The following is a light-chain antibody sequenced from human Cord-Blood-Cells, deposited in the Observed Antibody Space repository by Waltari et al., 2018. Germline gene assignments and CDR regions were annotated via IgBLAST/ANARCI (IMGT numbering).Light chain of an antibody. J-gene: IGKJ1*01. Sequence: IQMTQSLSSLPASVRDRVTITCPASQGISNYLAWYQQKPGKVPKLLIYAASTLQSGVPSRFSGIGAGTDVALTISSLQAEDVATYYCRKYNSAPWTFGEGTKVEIK. CDR3: RKYNSAPWT. CDR1: QGISNY. CDR2: AAS. V-gene: IGKV1-27*01.